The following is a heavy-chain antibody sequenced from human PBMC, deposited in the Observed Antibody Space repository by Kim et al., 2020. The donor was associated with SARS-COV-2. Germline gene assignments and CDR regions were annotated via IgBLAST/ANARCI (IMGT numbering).Heavy chain of an antibody. Sequence: SKQYYEDTVEGRFTISRDNARNTVYLQMSSLGAEDTAVYYCARGGAAAHDYWGQGTLVTVSS. D-gene: IGHD6-13*01. V-gene: IGHV3-33*01. CDR3: ARGGAAAHDY. CDR2: SKQ. J-gene: IGHJ4*02.